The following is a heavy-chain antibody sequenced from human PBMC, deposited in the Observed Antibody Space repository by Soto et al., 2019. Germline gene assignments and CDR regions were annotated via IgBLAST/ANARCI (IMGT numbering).Heavy chain of an antibody. CDR3: ARDCSGGSCCPGMDV. Sequence: EVQLVESGGGLVKPGGSLRLSCAASGFNFNSYTINWVRQAPGKRLGWLSSISSSGYIFSTDSVRGRFTISRDNAKNSVYLQISSLRAEDTAVYFCARDCSGGSCCPGMDVWGQGTTVTVSS. CDR1: GFNFNSYT. V-gene: IGHV3-21*01. CDR2: ISSSGYI. D-gene: IGHD2-15*01. J-gene: IGHJ6*02.